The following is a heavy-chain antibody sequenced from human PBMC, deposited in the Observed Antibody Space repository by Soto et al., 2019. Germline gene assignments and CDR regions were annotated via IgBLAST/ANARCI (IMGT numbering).Heavy chain of an antibody. CDR3: ARHYCSGGSCYPLFDY. CDR2: ISYSGNT. Sequence: TLSLTCTVSGGSISDYYWSWIRQPPGKGLEWIGNISYSGNTNYNPSLRSRVTMSVDTSQNQFSLKLSSLTAADTAVYYCARHYCSGGSCYPLFDYWGPGTLVTVSS. J-gene: IGHJ4*02. CDR1: GGSISDYY. V-gene: IGHV4-59*08. D-gene: IGHD2-15*01.